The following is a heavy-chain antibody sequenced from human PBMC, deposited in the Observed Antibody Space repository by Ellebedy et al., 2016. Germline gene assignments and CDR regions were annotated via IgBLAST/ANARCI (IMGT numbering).Heavy chain of an antibody. Sequence: SETLSLTXTVSGYSISSGYYWGWIRQPPGKGLEWIGSIYHSGSTYYNPSLKSRVTMSVDTSKNQFSLKLSSVTAADTAVYYCAREEYEARGDAFDIWGQGTMVTVSS. J-gene: IGHJ3*02. CDR2: IYHSGST. D-gene: IGHD3-10*01. CDR1: GYSISSGYY. CDR3: AREEYEARGDAFDI. V-gene: IGHV4-38-2*02.